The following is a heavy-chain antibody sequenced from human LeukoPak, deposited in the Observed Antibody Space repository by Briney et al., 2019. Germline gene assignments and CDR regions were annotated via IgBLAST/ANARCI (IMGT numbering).Heavy chain of an antibody. Sequence: PGGSLRLSCAAAGVTVSSNYMSLVRQAPGKGLEWVSVIYSGGSTYYADSVKGRFTISRDNSKNTLYLQMNSLRAEDTAVYYCARGLRGYSYGRPIDYWGQGTLVTVSS. CDR2: IYSGGST. D-gene: IGHD5-18*01. J-gene: IGHJ4*02. CDR1: GVTVSSNY. CDR3: ARGLRGYSYGRPIDY. V-gene: IGHV3-66*01.